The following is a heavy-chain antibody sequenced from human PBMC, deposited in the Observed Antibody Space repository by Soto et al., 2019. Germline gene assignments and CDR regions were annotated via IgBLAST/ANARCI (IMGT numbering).Heavy chain of an antibody. CDR2: ISSGRSDT. Sequence: RGAVRLSCEDSGFTVSRVSMNWVRQVPGKGLEWVASISSGRSDTWYADSVKCRFIISGENAQNSLFLQMNTLRPEDTAMYYCARVAYWGPGTHVTASS. CDR3: ARVAY. V-gene: IGHV3-21*01. CDR1: GFTVSRVS. J-gene: IGHJ4*02.